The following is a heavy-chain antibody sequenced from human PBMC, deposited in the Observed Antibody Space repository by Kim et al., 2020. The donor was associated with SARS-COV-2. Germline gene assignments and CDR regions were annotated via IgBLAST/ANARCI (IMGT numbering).Heavy chain of an antibody. D-gene: IGHD3-3*01. CDR1: GFTFSDYY. V-gene: IGHV3-11*01. CDR2: ISSSGSTI. Sequence: GGSLRLSCAASGFTFSDYYMSWIRQAPGKGLEWVAYISSSGSTIYYADSVKGRFTISRDNAKNSLYLQMNSLRAEDTAVYYCARRDFWSGCYDDYWVEGTLVTVSS. CDR3: ARRDFWSGCYDDY. J-gene: IGHJ4*02.